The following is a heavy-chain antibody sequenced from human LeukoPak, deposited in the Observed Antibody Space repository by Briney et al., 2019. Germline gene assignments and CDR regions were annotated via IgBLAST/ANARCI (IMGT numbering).Heavy chain of an antibody. Sequence: GGSLRLSCGASGFRFSTYGMSWVRQAPGKGLEWVSATSASGGDTYYADSVKVRFTISRDNAKNSLYLQMNSLRAEDTAVYYCARSMTGSGSYYPYFDYWGQGTLVTVSS. CDR2: TSASGGDT. CDR1: GFRFSTYG. D-gene: IGHD3-10*01. CDR3: ARSMTGSGSYYPYFDY. V-gene: IGHV3-21*01. J-gene: IGHJ4*02.